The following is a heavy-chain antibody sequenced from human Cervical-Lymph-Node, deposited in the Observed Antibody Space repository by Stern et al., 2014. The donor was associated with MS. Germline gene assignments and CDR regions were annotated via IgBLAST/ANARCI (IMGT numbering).Heavy chain of an antibody. V-gene: IGHV5-51*01. CDR3: VRQLELEFDP. D-gene: IGHD3-3*01. CDR1: GYIFTSYW. Sequence: EGQLVESGAEVKKPGESLKISCQGLGYIFTSYWICWVRQMPGKGLEWMGIIYPADSDIRYSPSFQGQVTISADKSIRTAYLQWSSLKASDTAMYYCVRQLELEFDPWGQGTLVTVSS. CDR2: IYPADSDI. J-gene: IGHJ5*02.